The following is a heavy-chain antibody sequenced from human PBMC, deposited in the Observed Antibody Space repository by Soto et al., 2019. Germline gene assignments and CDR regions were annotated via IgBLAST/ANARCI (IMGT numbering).Heavy chain of an antibody. D-gene: IGHD2-15*01. CDR3: ASPAVAAANYYYYYGMAV. J-gene: IGHJ6*02. Sequence: SETLSLTCTVSGGSVSSGSYYWTWIRQPPGKGLEWIGHIYYSGSTTYKPSLESRVTISADTSKNQFFLKLSSVTAADTAFFFCASPAVAAANYYYYYGMAVWGQGTTVTVSS. CDR2: IYYSGST. CDR1: GGSVSSGSYY. V-gene: IGHV4-61*01.